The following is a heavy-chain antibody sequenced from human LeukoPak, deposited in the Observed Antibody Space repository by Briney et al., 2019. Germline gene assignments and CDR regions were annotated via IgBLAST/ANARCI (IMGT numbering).Heavy chain of an antibody. V-gene: IGHV3-21*04. Sequence: GGSLRLSCAASAFSLNAYNMNWVRQAPGKGLEWVSSIGYTGTYIYYADSVKGRFTISRDNAQNSLYLQMNSLRAEDTAIYYCVRDRGTYRPIDYWGQGTLVTVSS. CDR1: AFSLNAYN. CDR2: IGYTGTYI. CDR3: VRDRGTYRPIDY. J-gene: IGHJ4*02. D-gene: IGHD1-26*01.